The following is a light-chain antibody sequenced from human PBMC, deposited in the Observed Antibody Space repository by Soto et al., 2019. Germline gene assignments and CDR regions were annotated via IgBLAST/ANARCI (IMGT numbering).Light chain of an antibody. CDR3: QQYNSYCT. Sequence: DIQMTQSPSTLSASVGDRVTITCRASQNVNNCLAWYQQKPGKAPKLLIHKASNLESGVPSRFSGSGSGTVFSLSISSLQPDDFATYYGQQYNSYCTFGQGTKVEIK. CDR1: QNVNNC. J-gene: IGKJ1*01. CDR2: KAS. V-gene: IGKV1-5*03.